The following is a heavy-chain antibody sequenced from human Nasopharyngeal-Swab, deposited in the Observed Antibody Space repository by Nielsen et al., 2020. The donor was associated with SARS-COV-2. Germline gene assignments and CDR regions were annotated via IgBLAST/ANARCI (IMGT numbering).Heavy chain of an antibody. Sequence: GGSLRLSCAASGFTFSSYEMKWVRQAPGKGLEWVSGISWNSGSIGYADSVKGRFTISRDNAKNSLYLQMNSLRAEDTALYYCAKDGYSSGWYFDYWGQGTLVAVSS. J-gene: IGHJ4*02. CDR2: ISWNSGSI. CDR3: AKDGYSSGWYFDY. D-gene: IGHD6-19*01. V-gene: IGHV3-9*01. CDR1: GFTFSSYE.